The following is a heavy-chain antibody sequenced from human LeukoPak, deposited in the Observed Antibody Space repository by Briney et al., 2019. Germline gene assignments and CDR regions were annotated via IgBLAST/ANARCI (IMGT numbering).Heavy chain of an antibody. Sequence: GGSLRLSCAASGFTFSNYGMSWVRQAPGMGLEWVSTISGSGSATYNAGSVKCRFTTSRDNSNNTLYLQMNSLRAEDTAVYHCAKTEAPAAIRAGSDYWGQGTLVTVSS. CDR3: AKTEAPAAIRAGSDY. D-gene: IGHD2-2*02. CDR2: ISGSGSAT. CDR1: GFTFSNYG. V-gene: IGHV3-23*01. J-gene: IGHJ4*02.